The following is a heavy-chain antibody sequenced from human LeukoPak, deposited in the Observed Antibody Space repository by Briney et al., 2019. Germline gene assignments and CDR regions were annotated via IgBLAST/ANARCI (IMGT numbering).Heavy chain of an antibody. CDR2: INHSGST. V-gene: IGHV4-34*01. CDR3: ARGLETAMPTGFDY. J-gene: IGHJ4*02. CDR1: GGSFSGYY. Sequence: SETLSLTCAVYGGSFSGYYWSWIRQPPGKGLEWIGEINHSGSTNYNPSLKSRVTISVGTSKNQFSLKLSSVTAADTAVYYCARGLETAMPTGFDYWGQGTLVTVSS. D-gene: IGHD5-18*01.